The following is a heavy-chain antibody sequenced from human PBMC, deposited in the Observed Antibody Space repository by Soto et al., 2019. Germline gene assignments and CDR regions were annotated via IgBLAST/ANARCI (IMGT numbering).Heavy chain of an antibody. CDR2: IYPGESDT. Sequence: GESLKVSCMASGYSFTSYWIGWVRQMPWKGLEWMGIIYPGESDTRYSPSFQGQVTISAAKSISTAYLQWSSLKASDTAMYSCATHAMDIDYYFAYRGQGTLVTVSS. V-gene: IGHV5-51*01. CDR1: GYSFTSYW. CDR3: ATHAMDIDYYFAY. J-gene: IGHJ4*02. D-gene: IGHD2-2*03.